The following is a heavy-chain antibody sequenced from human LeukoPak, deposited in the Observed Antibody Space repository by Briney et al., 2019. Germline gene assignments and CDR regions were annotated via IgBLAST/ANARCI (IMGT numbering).Heavy chain of an antibody. V-gene: IGHV3-74*01. Sequence: GGSLRLSCAASGFSFSTYWMHWVRQAPGKGLVWVARINSDGSSTSYADSVKGRLTISRDNAKSTVYLQMNSLRAEDTAVYSCVGSLYGSRTDYWGQGTLVTVSS. J-gene: IGHJ4*02. CDR1: GFSFSTYW. CDR3: VGSLYGSRTDY. D-gene: IGHD6-19*01. CDR2: INSDGSST.